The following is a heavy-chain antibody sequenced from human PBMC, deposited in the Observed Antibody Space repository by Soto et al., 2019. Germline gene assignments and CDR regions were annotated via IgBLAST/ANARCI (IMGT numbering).Heavy chain of an antibody. CDR2: IYYSGST. D-gene: IGHD3-3*01. J-gene: IGHJ4*02. CDR3: ARLNRRITIFGVVPPDSDY. CDR1: GGSVSSGSYY. Sequence: PSETLSLTCTVSGGSVSSGSYYWSWIRQPPGKGLEWIGYIYYSGSTNYNPSLKSRVTISVGTSKNQFTLKLSSVTAADTAVYYCARLNRRITIFGVVPPDSDYWGQGTLVTVSS. V-gene: IGHV4-61*01.